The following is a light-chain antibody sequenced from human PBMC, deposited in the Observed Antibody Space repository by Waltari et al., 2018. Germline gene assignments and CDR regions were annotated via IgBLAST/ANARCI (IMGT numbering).Light chain of an antibody. CDR1: SSNIGNND. Sequence: QSVLTQPPSVSAAPGQQVTISCSGSSSNIGNNDISWSQPLPGTAPKLLISDNDKRPSGIADRFCGAKSGTSATLGITGFQTGDEAEYYCGTWDSSLNVGVVGGGTELTVL. V-gene: IGLV1-51*01. CDR3: GTWDSSLNVGV. CDR2: DND. J-gene: IGLJ3*02.